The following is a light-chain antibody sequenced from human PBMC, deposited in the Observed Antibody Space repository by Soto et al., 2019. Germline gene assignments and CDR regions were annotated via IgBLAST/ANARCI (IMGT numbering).Light chain of an antibody. J-gene: IGLJ3*02. Sequence: QSVLTQPPSVSAAPGQKVTISCSGSSSTFGRSFVAWFQHLPGTAPKLLVYESNKRPSGIPDRFSGSRSGTSATLDITGLQTGDEADYYCAAWDRSLSTGPNGVFGGGTKLTVL. V-gene: IGLV1-51*02. CDR1: SSTFGRSF. CDR2: ESN. CDR3: AAWDRSLSTGPNGV.